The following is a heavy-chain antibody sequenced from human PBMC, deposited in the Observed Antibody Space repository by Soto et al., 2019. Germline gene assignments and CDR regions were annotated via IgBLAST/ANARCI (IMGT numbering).Heavy chain of an antibody. Sequence: GGSLRLSCSASGFTFSNYAMNWVRQAPGRRLEYVAAITSDGLKTYYPDSVRGRFTISRDNSKNTLYLQISSLTTDDTALYYCVTATGYYGFWGQG. V-gene: IGHV3-64D*08. CDR1: GFTFSNYA. CDR2: ITSDGLKT. J-gene: IGHJ4*02. D-gene: IGHD1-26*01. CDR3: VTATGYYGF.